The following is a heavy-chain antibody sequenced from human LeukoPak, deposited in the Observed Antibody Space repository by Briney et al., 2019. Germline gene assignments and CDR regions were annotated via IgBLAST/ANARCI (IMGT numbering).Heavy chain of an antibody. J-gene: IGHJ4*02. Sequence: SETLSLTCAVSGYSISSSNWWGWIRQPPGKGLEWFGYIYYSGSTYYNPSLKSRVTMSVDTSKNQFSLKLSSVTAVDTAVYYCARNLKEYYFDYWGQGTLVTVSS. V-gene: IGHV4-28*01. D-gene: IGHD3-10*01. CDR2: IYYSGST. CDR3: ARNLKEYYFDY. CDR1: GYSISSSNW.